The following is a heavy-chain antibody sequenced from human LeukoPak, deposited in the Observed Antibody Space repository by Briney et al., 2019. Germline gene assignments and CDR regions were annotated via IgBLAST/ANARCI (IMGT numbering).Heavy chain of an antibody. CDR2: IYYSGNT. CDR1: GGSFSTDSYY. J-gene: IGHJ5*02. D-gene: IGHD2-15*01. V-gene: IGHV4-39*07. CDR3: ARDAAQYCNGGSCHYGKWFDP. Sequence: SETLSLTCTVSGGSFSTDSYYWGWIRQPPGKGLEWIGTIYYSGNTYYNPSLKSRVTISVDTSKNQFSLKLSSVTAADTAVYYCARDAAQYCNGGSCHYGKWFDPWGQGTLVTVSS.